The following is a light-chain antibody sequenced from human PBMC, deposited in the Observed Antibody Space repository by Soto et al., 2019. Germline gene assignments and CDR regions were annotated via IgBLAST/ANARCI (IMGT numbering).Light chain of an antibody. CDR1: QSISTW. Sequence: DIQMTQSPSTLSASVGDRVTITCRASQSISTWLAWYQQKPGKAPKLLIYDASSMESGVPSRFSGSGSGTEFTFTSSLLQPEYLASYYRQHYNCYSTFGHGTKVDIK. CDR3: QHYNCYST. CDR2: DAS. J-gene: IGKJ1*01. V-gene: IGKV1-5*01.